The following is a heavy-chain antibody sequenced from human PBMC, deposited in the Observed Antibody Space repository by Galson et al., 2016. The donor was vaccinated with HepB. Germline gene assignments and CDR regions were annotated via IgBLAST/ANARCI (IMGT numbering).Heavy chain of an antibody. J-gene: IGHJ4*02. CDR3: AKGDLSVYSIDY. CDR1: GFTFSNYG. D-gene: IGHD5/OR15-5a*01. CDR2: ISYAGSHK. Sequence: SLRLSCAASGFTFSNYGMHWVRQAPGKGLEWVAVISYAGSHKFYTDSVRGRFPISRDNSKNTLYLQMNSLRAEDTAVYYCAKGDLSVYSIDYWGQGTLVTVSS. V-gene: IGHV3-30*18.